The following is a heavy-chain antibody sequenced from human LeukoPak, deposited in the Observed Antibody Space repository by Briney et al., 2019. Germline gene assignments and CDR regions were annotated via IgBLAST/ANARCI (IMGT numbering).Heavy chain of an antibody. CDR2: ISNDGSNK. J-gene: IGHJ2*01. Sequence: GRSLRLSCAASGFTFSSYAMHWVRQAPGKGLEWVAVISNDGSNKYYADSVKGRFTISRDNSKNTLYLQMNSLRAEDTAVYYCARPGVTTVTRNWYFDLWGRGTLVTVSS. CDR3: ARPGVTTVTRNWYFDL. D-gene: IGHD4-17*01. CDR1: GFTFSSYA. V-gene: IGHV3-30*03.